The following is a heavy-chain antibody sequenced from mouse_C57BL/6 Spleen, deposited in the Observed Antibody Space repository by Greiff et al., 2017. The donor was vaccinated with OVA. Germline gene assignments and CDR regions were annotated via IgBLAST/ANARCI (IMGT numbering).Heavy chain of an antibody. V-gene: IGHV1-72*01. J-gene: IGHJ2*01. CDR3: ATGYYVSYYFDY. CDR2: IDPNRGGT. Sequence: VQLQQPGAELVKPGASVKLSCKASGYTFTSYWMHWVKQRPGRGLEWIGRIDPNRGGTKYNEKFKSKATLTVDTPSSTAYMQLSILTSEVSAVYSCATGYYVSYYFDYWGQGTTLTVSS. D-gene: IGHD2-3*01. CDR1: GYTFTSYW.